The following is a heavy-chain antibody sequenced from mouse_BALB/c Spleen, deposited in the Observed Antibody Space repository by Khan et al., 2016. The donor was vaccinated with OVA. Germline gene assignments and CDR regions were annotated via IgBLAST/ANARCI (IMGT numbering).Heavy chain of an antibody. CDR1: GFSLTSYG. CDR3: ARDHGNTYEYFDY. J-gene: IGHJ2*01. CDR2: IWAGGST. V-gene: IGHV2-9*02. D-gene: IGHD1-1*01. Sequence: QVQLKQSGPGLVAPSQSLSITCTVSGFSLTSYGVHWVRQPPGKGLEWLGIIWAGGSTKYNSALMSRLRLSKDNSKSPVFVKMISLQTDDTAIYYCARDHGNTYEYFDYWGQGTTLTVSS.